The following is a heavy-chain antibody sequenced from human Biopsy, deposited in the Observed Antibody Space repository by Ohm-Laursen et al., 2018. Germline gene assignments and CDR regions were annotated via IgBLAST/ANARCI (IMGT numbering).Heavy chain of an antibody. J-gene: IGHJ4*02. CDR3: ARGGIAVAGTIFDY. V-gene: IGHV3-66*01. Sequence: GSLRLSCTASGFTVSSNYMSWVRQAPGKGLEWVSVIYSGGSTYYADSVKGRFTISRDNSKNTLYLQMNNLRAEDTAVYYCARGGIAVAGTIFDYWGQGTLVTVSS. CDR2: IYSGGST. D-gene: IGHD6-19*01. CDR1: GFTVSSNY.